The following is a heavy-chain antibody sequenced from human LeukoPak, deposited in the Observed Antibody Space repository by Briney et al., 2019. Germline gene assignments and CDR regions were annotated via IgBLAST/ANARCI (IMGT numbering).Heavy chain of an antibody. CDR3: ARLAVWFGGLSGSDWFDP. V-gene: IGHV4-4*02. CDR2: IYHSGST. J-gene: IGHJ5*02. D-gene: IGHD3-10*01. Sequence: PSGTLSLTCAVSGGSISSSNWWSWVRQPPGKGLEWIGEIYHSGSTNYNPSPKSRVTISVDTSKNQFSLKLSSVTAADTAVYYCARLAVWFGGLSGSDWFDPWGQGTLVTVSS. CDR1: GGSISSSNW.